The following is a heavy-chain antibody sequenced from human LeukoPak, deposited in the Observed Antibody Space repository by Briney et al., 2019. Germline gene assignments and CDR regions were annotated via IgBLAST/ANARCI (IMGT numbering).Heavy chain of an antibody. J-gene: IGHJ2*01. CDR2: IKSNKDGGTT. V-gene: IGHV3-15*01. CDR3: TRHDGAFVF. D-gene: IGHD1-1*01. CDR1: GFTFNNAW. Sequence: PGGSLRLSCAVSGFTFNNAWMSWVRQAPGKGLEWVGRIKSNKDGGTTDYAAPVKGRFTVSRDDSKNTLYLQMNSLKTEDTAVYSCTRHDGAFVFGGGGPLVTVSS.